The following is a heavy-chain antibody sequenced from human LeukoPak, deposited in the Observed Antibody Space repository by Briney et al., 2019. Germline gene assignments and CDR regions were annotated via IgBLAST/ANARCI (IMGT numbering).Heavy chain of an antibody. CDR1: GFTFSSYA. D-gene: IGHD3-10*01. CDR2: IKQDGSEK. V-gene: IGHV3-7*01. Sequence: GGSLRLSCAASGFTFSSYATSWVRQAPGKGLEWVANIKQDGSEKYYVDSVKGRFTISRDNAKNSLYLQMNSLRAEDTAGYFCARDRGFLDYWGQETLVTVPS. CDR3: ARDRGFLDY. J-gene: IGHJ4*02.